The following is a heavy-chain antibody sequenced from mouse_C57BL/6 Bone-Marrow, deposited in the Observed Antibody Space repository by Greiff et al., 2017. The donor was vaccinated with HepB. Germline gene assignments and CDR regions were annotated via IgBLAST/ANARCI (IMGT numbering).Heavy chain of an antibody. Sequence: EVHLVESGGGLVKPGGSLKLSCAASGFTFSSYTMSWVRQTPEKRLEWVATISGGGGNTYYPDSVKGRFTISRYNAKNTLYLQMSSLRSEDTALYYCARIITTVGGYFDYWGRGTTLTVSS. J-gene: IGHJ2*01. CDR3: ARIITTVGGYFDY. D-gene: IGHD1-1*01. V-gene: IGHV5-9*01. CDR2: ISGGGGNT. CDR1: GFTFSSYT.